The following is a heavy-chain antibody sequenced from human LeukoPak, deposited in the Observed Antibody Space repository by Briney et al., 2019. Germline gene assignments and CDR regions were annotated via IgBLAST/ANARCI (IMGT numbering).Heavy chain of an antibody. J-gene: IGHJ3*02. CDR1: GFTFSTYW. CDR3: AKDQVGARAFDI. Sequence: GGSLRLSCAASGFTFSTYWMHWVRQAPGKGLVWVSRISSDGSITSYADSVKGRFTISRDNPKNTLYLQMNSLTAEDTAVYYCAKDQVGARAFDIWGQGTMVTVSS. V-gene: IGHV3-74*01. D-gene: IGHD1-26*01. CDR2: ISSDGSIT.